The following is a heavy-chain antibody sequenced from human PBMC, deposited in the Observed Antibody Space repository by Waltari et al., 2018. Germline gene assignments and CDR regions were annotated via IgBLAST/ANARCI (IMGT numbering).Heavy chain of an antibody. J-gene: IGHJ4*02. D-gene: IGHD5-18*01. V-gene: IGHV4-38-2*01. CDR3: ARLDGYSYGYEFNY. CDR1: GYSISSGYY. CDR2: IYHSGST. Sequence: QVQLQESGPGLVKPSETLSLTCAVSGYSISSGYYWGWIRQPPGKGLEWIGSIYHSGSTYYNPSLKSRVTISVDTSKNQFSLKLSSVTAADTAVYYCARLDGYSYGYEFNYWGQGTLVTVSS.